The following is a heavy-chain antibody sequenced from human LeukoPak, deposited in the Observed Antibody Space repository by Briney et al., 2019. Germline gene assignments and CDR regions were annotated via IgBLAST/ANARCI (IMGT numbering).Heavy chain of an antibody. CDR2: ISSSSGRT. V-gene: IGHV3-23*01. D-gene: IGHD6-6*01. CDR1: GFTFSSYA. Sequence: PGGSLRLSCAASGFTFSSYAMVWVRQAPGKGLGWVSSISSSSGRTYYADSVKGRFTISRDDSQNTLYLQMNSLRAGDTAVYYCAKSTSARSSSSPDYWGQGTLVTVSS. CDR3: AKSTSARSSSSPDY. J-gene: IGHJ4*02.